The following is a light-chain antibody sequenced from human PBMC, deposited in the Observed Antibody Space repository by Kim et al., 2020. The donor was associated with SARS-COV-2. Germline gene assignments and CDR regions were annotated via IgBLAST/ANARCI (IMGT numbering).Light chain of an antibody. CDR2: AAS. CDR1: QSISSY. Sequence: GDIVTITCLASQSISSYLNLYQQKPGNAPKLLIYAASSLQSGVPSMFSGSGSGTDFTLTISSLQPEDFATYYCQQSYSTPYTFGQGTKVDIK. V-gene: IGKV1-39*01. CDR3: QQSYSTPYT. J-gene: IGKJ2*01.